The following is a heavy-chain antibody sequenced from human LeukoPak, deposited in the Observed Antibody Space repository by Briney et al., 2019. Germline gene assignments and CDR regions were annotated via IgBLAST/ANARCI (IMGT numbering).Heavy chain of an antibody. CDR3: TTRACHAGGCSSSFYYYYGLHF. J-gene: IGHJ6*02. V-gene: IGHV1-69*01. CDR2: IIPIFGTA. CDR1: GNSISNYA. D-gene: IGHD3-16*01. Sequence: GASVKVSCKASGNSISNYAVSWVRPAPGQGFEWMGGIIPIFGTADYAQKFQGRVTITADQSTSTTYMALSSLKSEDTATYYCTTRACHAGGCSSSFYYYYGLHFWGQGTTVSVSS.